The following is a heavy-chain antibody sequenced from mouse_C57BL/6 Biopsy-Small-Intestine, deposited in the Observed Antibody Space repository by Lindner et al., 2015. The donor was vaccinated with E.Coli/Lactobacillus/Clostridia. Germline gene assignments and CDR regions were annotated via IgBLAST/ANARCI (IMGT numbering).Heavy chain of an antibody. Sequence: SVKVSCKTSGYTFTSYFMHWVRQAPGQGLEWMGVVNPRGGDTIYPEKFQDRVTMTADTSTTTVYMELNSLRSDDTVVYYCARDRRGYFDTSGYRFDYWGQGTPVTVSS. J-gene: IGHJ4*01. CDR3: ARDRRGYFDTSGYRFDY. CDR1: GYTFTSYF. CDR2: VNPRGGDT. D-gene: IGHD2-2*01. V-gene: IGHV1-53*01.